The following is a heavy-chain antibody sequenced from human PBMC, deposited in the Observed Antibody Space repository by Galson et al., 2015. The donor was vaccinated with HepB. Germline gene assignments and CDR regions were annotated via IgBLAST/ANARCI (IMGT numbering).Heavy chain of an antibody. Sequence: SLRLSCAASGFTFSNFGMHWVRLAPGRGLEWVAVISFDGNKKLYATSVKGRFTISRDNSKNALFLHLDSLRPEDSAIYYCARGAYYEILTGYRNTPQFNFWGQGSLVTVSS. CDR1: GFTFSNFG. CDR3: ARGAYYEILTGYRNTPQFNF. V-gene: IGHV3-30*03. CDR2: ISFDGNKK. D-gene: IGHD3-9*01. J-gene: IGHJ4*02.